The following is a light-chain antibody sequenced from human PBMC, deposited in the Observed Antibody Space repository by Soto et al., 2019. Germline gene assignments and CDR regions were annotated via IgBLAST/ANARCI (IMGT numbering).Light chain of an antibody. J-gene: IGKJ2*01. CDR3: HHYDSSIPDT. V-gene: IGKV3-20*01. Sequence: GLTQSPSTLSLSPGERGTLSCRASQSINSNFLGCYQQKPDLAPRLLIFSASKRAPSIPAMFSASASGSDTLSGSAFGTDFTLTISRLEPEDFAVYYCHHYDSSIPDTFGQGTKLEIK. CDR1: QSINSNF. CDR2: SAS.